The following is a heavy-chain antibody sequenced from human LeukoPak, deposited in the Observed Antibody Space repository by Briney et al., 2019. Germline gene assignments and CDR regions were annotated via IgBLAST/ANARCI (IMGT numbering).Heavy chain of an antibody. J-gene: IGHJ4*02. D-gene: IGHD6-13*01. CDR1: GYTFTSYG. CDR3: TRWYSSSWYPSFFDY. V-gene: IGHV1-18*01. CDR2: ISAYNGNT. Sequence: GASVKVSCKASGYTFTSYGISWVGRAPGQGLEWMGWISAYNGNTNYAQKLQGRVTMTTDTSTSTAYMELRSLRSDDTAVYYCTRWYSSSWYPSFFDYWGQGTLVTVSS.